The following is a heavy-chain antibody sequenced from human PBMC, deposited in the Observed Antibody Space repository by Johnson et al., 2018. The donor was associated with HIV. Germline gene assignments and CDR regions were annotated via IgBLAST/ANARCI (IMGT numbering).Heavy chain of an antibody. V-gene: IGHV3-53*01. CDR2: IYSGDST. J-gene: IGHJ3*01. D-gene: IGHD2-15*01. CDR3: ARDLGRPDAFDV. CDR1: EFTVSGGY. Sequence: VQLVESGGGLIQPGGSLRLSCAASEFTVSGGYMNWVRQAPGKGLEWVSVIYSGDSTYYADSVKGRFTISREKSKNTLYVQMNSLRVEDTAVYYCARDLGRPDAFDVWGQGTMVTVSS.